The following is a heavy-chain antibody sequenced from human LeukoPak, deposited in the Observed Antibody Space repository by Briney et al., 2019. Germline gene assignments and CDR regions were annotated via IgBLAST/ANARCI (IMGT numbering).Heavy chain of an antibody. V-gene: IGHV4-59*01. Sequence: SETLSLTCTVSGGSISSYYWSWIRQPPGKGLEWIGYIYYSGSTNYNPSLKSRVTISVDTSMNQFSLKLSSVTAADTAVYYCARLPGIADAFDIWGQGTMVTVSS. CDR2: IYYSGST. D-gene: IGHD6-13*01. J-gene: IGHJ3*02. CDR1: GGSISSYY. CDR3: ARLPGIADAFDI.